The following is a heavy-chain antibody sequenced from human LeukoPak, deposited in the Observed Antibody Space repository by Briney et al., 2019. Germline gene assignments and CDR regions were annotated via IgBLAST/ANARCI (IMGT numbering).Heavy chain of an antibody. J-gene: IGHJ6*02. D-gene: IGHD3-3*01. CDR3: AGDRVWSGYHYYGMDV. V-gene: IGHV4-31*03. CDR1: GGSISSGGYY. Sequence: PSETLSLTCTVSGGSISSGGYYWSWIRQHPGKGLEWIGYIYYSGSTYYNPSLKSRVTISVDTSKNQFSLKLSSVTAADTAVYYCAGDRVWSGYHYYGMDVWGQGTTVTVSS. CDR2: IYYSGST.